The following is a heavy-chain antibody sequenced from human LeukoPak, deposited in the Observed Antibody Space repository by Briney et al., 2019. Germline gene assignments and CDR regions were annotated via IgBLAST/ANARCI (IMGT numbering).Heavy chain of an antibody. Sequence: PGGSLRLSCAASGFTFSSYAMHWVRQAPGKGLEWVAVISYDGSNKYYADSVKGRFTISRDNSKNTLYLQMNSLRAEDTAVYYCARATKYSSSWYWDYWGQGTLVTVSS. D-gene: IGHD6-13*01. J-gene: IGHJ4*02. CDR2: ISYDGSNK. CDR1: GFTFSSYA. CDR3: ARATKYSSSWYWDY. V-gene: IGHV3-30-3*01.